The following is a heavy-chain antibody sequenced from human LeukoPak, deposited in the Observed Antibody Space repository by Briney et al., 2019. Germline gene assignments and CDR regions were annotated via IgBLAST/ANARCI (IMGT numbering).Heavy chain of an antibody. CDR1: GYTFTNYG. J-gene: IGHJ4*02. V-gene: IGHV1-18*01. D-gene: IGHD2-15*01. Sequence: ASVKVSRKASGYTFTNYGIIWVRQAAGQGLEWMGWISAHNGNTRYAQKFQGGVTMTRDTSTTTAYMELRGLTSDDTAVYYCARHHSGGNCYSGCDFDYWGQGTLVTVSS. CDR2: ISAHNGNT. CDR3: ARHHSGGNCYSGCDFDY.